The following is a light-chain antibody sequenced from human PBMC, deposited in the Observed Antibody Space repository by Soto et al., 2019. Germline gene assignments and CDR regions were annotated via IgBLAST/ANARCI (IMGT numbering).Light chain of an antibody. CDR3: AAWEDSVNAYV. Sequence: QSVLTQAPSASGTPGQRVTISCSGSSSNIGSNTVNWYQHLPGTAPKFLIYSNNQRPSGVPDRFSGSKSGTSASLAISGLQSEDEADYFCAAWEDSVNAYVSGPGTKFTVL. CDR1: SSNIGSNT. CDR2: SNN. V-gene: IGLV1-44*01. J-gene: IGLJ1*01.